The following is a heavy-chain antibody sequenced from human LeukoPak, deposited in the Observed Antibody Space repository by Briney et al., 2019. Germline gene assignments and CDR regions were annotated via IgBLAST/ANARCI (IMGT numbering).Heavy chain of an antibody. CDR2: ISPDSNYK. J-gene: IGHJ4*02. CDR1: EFTFSIYS. V-gene: IGHV3-21*01. Sequence: PGGSLRLSCAASEFTFSIYSMNWLRLAPGKGLEWVSSISPDSNYKYYVDSVKGRFTISRDNAKSSLYLQMNSLRAEDTAVYYCVRGGYRGFDYEYWGQGTLVTVSS. CDR3: VRGGYRGFDYEY. D-gene: IGHD5-12*01.